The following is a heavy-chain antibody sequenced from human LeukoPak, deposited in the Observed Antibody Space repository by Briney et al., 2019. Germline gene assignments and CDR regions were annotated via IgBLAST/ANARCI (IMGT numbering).Heavy chain of an antibody. CDR3: ARLGFCAASYLADY. V-gene: IGHV4-59*08. Sequence: SETLSLTCTVSGASISSFYWSWIRQPPGKGLEWIGCLHYSGSTSYNPSLKSRVTLSLDTSKNQFSLNLNSVTAAATAVYYCARLGFCAASYLADYWGQGTRVTVSS. CDR1: GASISSFY. CDR2: LHYSGST. D-gene: IGHD4/OR15-4a*01. J-gene: IGHJ4*02.